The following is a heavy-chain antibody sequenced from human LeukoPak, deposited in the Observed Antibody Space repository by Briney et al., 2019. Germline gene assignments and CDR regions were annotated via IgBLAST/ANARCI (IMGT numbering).Heavy chain of an antibody. D-gene: IGHD3-10*02. CDR2: IYYGGST. V-gene: IGHV4-31*03. CDR1: GGSISSDPYY. Sequence: PSQTLSLTCTVSGGSISSDPYYWSWIRQHPGKGLEWIGDIYYGGSTYYNPSLKSRVTMSVDTSKNQFFLKLSSVTAADTAVYYCARHVRSANYCDSWGQGTLVTVSS. J-gene: IGHJ4*02. CDR3: ARHVRSANYCDS.